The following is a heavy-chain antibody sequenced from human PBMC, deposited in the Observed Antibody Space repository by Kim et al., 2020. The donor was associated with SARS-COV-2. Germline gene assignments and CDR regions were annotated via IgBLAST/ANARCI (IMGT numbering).Heavy chain of an antibody. CDR1: GGSFSGYY. Sequence: SETLSLTCAVYGGSFSGYYWSWIRQPPGKGLEWIGEINHSGSTNYNPSLKSRVTISVDTSKNQFSLKLSSVTAADTAVYYCARLEDTAMADWGQGTLVTVSS. CDR3: ARLEDTAMAD. J-gene: IGHJ4*02. CDR2: INHSGST. D-gene: IGHD5-18*01. V-gene: IGHV4-34*01.